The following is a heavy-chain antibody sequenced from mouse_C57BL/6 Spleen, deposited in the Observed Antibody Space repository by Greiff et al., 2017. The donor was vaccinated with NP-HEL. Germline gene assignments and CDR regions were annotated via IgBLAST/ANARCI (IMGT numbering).Heavy chain of an antibody. CDR2: IWSGGST. CDR3: AGELGRVFAY. Sequence: VKLMESGPGLVQPSQSLSITCTVSGFSLTSYGVHWVRQSPGKGLEWLGVIWSGGSTDYNAAFISRLSISKDNSKSQVFFKMNSLQADDTAIYYCAGELGRVFAYWGQGTLVTVSA. J-gene: IGHJ3*01. D-gene: IGHD4-1*01. V-gene: IGHV2-2*01. CDR1: GFSLTSYG.